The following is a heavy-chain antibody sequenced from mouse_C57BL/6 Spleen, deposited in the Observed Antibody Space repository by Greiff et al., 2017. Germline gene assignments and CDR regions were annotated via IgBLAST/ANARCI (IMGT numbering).Heavy chain of an antibody. CDR3: ARHPILGDYFDY. CDR1: GFTFSSYT. D-gene: IGHD4-1*01. Sequence: EVNLVESGGGLVKPGGSLKLSCAASGFTFSSYTMSWVRQTPEKRLEWVATISGGGGNTYYPDSVKGRFTISRDNAKNTLYLQMSSLRSEDTALYYCARHPILGDYFDYWGQGTTLTVSS. V-gene: IGHV5-9*01. CDR2: ISGGGGNT. J-gene: IGHJ2*01.